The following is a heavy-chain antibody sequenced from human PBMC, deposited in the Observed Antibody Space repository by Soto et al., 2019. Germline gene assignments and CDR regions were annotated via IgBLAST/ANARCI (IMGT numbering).Heavy chain of an antibody. CDR2: IYYSGST. D-gene: IGHD6-6*01. V-gene: IGHV4-59*08. CDR1: GGSTSSYY. Sequence: SETLSLTCSVSGGSTSSYYWSWIRQPPGKGLEWIGYIYYSGSTDYSPSLKSRVTISVDTSKNQFSLKLSSVTAADTAVYYCARSHIVPRLFMYPYDYWGQGSLVTVSS. J-gene: IGHJ4*02. CDR3: ARSHIVPRLFMYPYDY.